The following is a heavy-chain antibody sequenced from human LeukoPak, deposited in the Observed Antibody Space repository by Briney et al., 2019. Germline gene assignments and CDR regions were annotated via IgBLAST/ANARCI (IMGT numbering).Heavy chain of an antibody. D-gene: IGHD2-2*01. CDR3: AKELGYCSSTSCLPDV. CDR1: GFTFSSYG. Sequence: GGSLRLSCAASGFTFSSYGTHWVRQAPGKGLEWVAVIWYGGSNKYYADSVKGRFTISRDNSKNTLYLQMNSLRAEDTAVYYCAKELGYCSSTSCLPDVWGKGTTVTVSS. J-gene: IGHJ6*04. CDR2: IWYGGSNK. V-gene: IGHV3-30*02.